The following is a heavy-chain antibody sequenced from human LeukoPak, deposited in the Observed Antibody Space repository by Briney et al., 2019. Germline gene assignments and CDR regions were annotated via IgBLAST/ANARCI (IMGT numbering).Heavy chain of an antibody. CDR2: ISSTSSTM. D-gene: IGHD3-3*01. V-gene: IGHV3-48*02. CDR3: ARESAYAFWY. Sequence: AGGSLRLSCAASGFTLSDYYMNWVRQAPGKGLEWVSYISSTSSTMYYADSVKGRFTISRDSAKNSLYLQMNSLRDEDTAVYYCARESAYAFWYWGQGTLVAVSS. CDR1: GFTLSDYY. J-gene: IGHJ4*02.